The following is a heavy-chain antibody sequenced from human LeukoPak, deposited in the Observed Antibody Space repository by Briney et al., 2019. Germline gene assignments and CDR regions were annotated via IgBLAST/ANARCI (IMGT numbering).Heavy chain of an antibody. Sequence: PGGSLRLSCAASEFTFSNYAMSWVRQAPGKGLEWVSAITGSGGDTYHADSVKGRFTISRDNSKNTLYLQMNSLRAEDMAVYYCAKGSRDSRPYYFDFWGQGTLVTVSS. CDR2: ITGSGGDT. J-gene: IGHJ4*02. D-gene: IGHD3-10*01. V-gene: IGHV3-23*01. CDR3: AKGSRDSRPYYFDF. CDR1: EFTFSNYA.